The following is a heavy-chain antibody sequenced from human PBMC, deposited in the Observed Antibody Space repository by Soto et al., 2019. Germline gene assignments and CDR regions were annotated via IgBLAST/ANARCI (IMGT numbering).Heavy chain of an antibody. Sequence: EVQLVESGGGLVQPGGSLRLSCAASGFTFSSYWMSWVHQAPGKGLEWVANIKQDGSEKYYVDSVKGRFTISRDNAKNSLYLQMNSLRAEDTAVYYCARDGQLLWFGELLHPLDHWGQGTLVTVSS. CDR1: GFTFSSYW. V-gene: IGHV3-7*01. J-gene: IGHJ4*02. CDR2: IKQDGSEK. D-gene: IGHD3-10*01. CDR3: ARDGQLLWFGELLHPLDH.